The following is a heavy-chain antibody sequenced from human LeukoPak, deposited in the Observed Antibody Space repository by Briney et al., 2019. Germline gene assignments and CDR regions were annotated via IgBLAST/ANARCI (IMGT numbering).Heavy chain of an antibody. D-gene: IGHD2-8*01. V-gene: IGHV2-5*01. CDR1: GFSLSTSGVG. Sequence: SGPTLVKPTQTLTLTCTFSGFSLSTSGVGVGWIRQPPGKALEWLALIYWNDDKRYSPSLKSRLTITKDTSKNQVVLTMTNMDPVDTATYYCAHSLGKVLRGVKGPRRDYFDYWGQGTLVTVSS. J-gene: IGHJ4*02. CDR3: AHSLGKVLRGVKGPRRDYFDY. CDR2: IYWNDDK.